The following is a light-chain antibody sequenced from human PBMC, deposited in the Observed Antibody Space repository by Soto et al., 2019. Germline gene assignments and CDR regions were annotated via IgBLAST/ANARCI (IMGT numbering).Light chain of an antibody. CDR2: DVS. V-gene: IGLV2-14*01. J-gene: IGLJ1*01. Sequence: QSALTQPASGSGSPGQASTISCTGTNRDVGGYNYVSWYQQHPGKAPKLMIYDVSNRPSGVSNRFSGSKSGNTASLTISGLQAEDEADYYCSSYTSSSTLEVFGTGTKVTVL. CDR3: SSYTSSSTLEV. CDR1: NRDVGGYNY.